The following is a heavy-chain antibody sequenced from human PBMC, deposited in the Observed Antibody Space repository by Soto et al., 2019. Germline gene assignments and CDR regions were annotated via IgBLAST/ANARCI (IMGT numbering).Heavy chain of an antibody. CDR1: GFTFSSYG. Sequence: QVQLVESGGGVVQPGRSLRLSCAASGFTFSSYGMHWVRQAPGKGLEWVAVISYDGSNKYYADSVKGRFTISRDNSKNTLYLQMNSLRAEDTAVYYCAKDPGAVAGNFDYWGQGTLVTVSS. CDR3: AKDPGAVAGNFDY. D-gene: IGHD6-19*01. J-gene: IGHJ4*02. CDR2: ISYDGSNK. V-gene: IGHV3-30*18.